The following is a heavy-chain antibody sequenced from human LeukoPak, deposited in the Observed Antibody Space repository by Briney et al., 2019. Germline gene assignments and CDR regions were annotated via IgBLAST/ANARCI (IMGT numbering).Heavy chain of an antibody. CDR3: ARDIAAAGTGLGAFDI. V-gene: IGHV1-69*05. Sequence: SVKVCCKASGGTFSSYAISWVRQAPGQGLEWRGGIIPIFGTANYAQKFQGRVTITTDESTSTAYMELSSLRSEDTAVYYCARDIAAAGTGLGAFDIWGQGTMVTVSS. CDR1: GGTFSSYA. CDR2: IIPIFGTA. J-gene: IGHJ3*02. D-gene: IGHD6-13*01.